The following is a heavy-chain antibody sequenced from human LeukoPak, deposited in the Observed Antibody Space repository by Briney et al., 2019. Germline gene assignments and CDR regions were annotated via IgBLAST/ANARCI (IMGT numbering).Heavy chain of an antibody. V-gene: IGHV3-30*18. CDR2: ISYDGSNK. CDR1: GFTFSSYG. J-gene: IGHJ4*02. D-gene: IGHD3-22*01. Sequence: GRSLRLSCAASGFTFSSYGMHWVRQAPGKALEWVAVISYDGSNKYYADSVKGRFTISRDNSKNTLYLQMNSLRAEDTAVYYCAKENYYDSSGYYSYFDYWGQGTLVTVSS. CDR3: AKENYYDSSGYYSYFDY.